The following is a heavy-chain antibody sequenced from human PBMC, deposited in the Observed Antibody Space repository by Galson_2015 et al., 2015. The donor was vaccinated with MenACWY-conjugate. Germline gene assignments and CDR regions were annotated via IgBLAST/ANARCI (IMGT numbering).Heavy chain of an antibody. CDR3: ARIGSVVVNAARIYDYYYYYMDV. V-gene: IGHV2-26*01. CDR1: GFSLGNADVG. D-gene: IGHD2-2*01. J-gene: IGHJ6*03. CDR2: IFSKDEK. Sequence: PALVNPTQALTLSCTVSGFSLGNADVGASWIRQPPGKALEWLAPIFSKDEKCYSTSLKSRLTITKATSKSQVVLTMNNMDPVDTATYYGARIGSVVVNAARIYDYYYYYMDVRGKGTTVTVSS.